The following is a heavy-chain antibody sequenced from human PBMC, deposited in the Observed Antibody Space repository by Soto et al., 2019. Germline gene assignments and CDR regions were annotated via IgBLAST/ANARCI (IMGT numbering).Heavy chain of an antibody. CDR2: IWYDGSNK. CDR3: ARDLDDYGDYGACGY. V-gene: IGHV3-33*01. D-gene: IGHD4-17*01. J-gene: IGHJ4*02. Sequence: PGGSLRLSCAASGFTVSSYGMHWVRQAPGKGLEWVAVIWYDGSNKYYADSVKGRFTISRDNSKNTLYLQMNSLRAEDTAVYYCARDLDDYGDYGACGYWGQGTLVTVSS. CDR1: GFTVSSYG.